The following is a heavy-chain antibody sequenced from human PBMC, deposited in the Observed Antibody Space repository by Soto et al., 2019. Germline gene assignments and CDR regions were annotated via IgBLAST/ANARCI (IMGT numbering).Heavy chain of an antibody. V-gene: IGHV3-7*01. D-gene: IGHD3-16*01. J-gene: IGHJ4*02. Sequence: EVQLVESGGGLVQPGGSLRLSCAASKFTFSSYWMNWVRQAPGKGLEWVANIKQDGSEKYYVDSLKGRFTISRDNAKNALYLQMTSLGAEDTVVYYCAGGGGWVIDSWGQGALVTVSS. CDR1: KFTFSSYW. CDR3: AGGGGWVIDS. CDR2: IKQDGSEK.